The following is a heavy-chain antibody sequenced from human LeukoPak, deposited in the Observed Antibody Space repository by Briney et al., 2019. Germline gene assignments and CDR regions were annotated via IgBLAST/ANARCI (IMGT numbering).Heavy chain of an antibody. J-gene: IGHJ5*02. V-gene: IGHV3-74*01. CDR2: INGDGSST. CDR3: AGVGESSGHYVKWHDP. CDR1: GFTFSSHW. Sequence: HTGGSLRLSCVASGFTFSSHWMHWVRQVPEKGLEWVSRINGDGSSTTYADSVKGRFTISRDNAKNTLYLQMSSLRAEDTAVYFCAGVGESSGHYVKWHDPWGQGTLVTVSS. D-gene: IGHD4-17*01.